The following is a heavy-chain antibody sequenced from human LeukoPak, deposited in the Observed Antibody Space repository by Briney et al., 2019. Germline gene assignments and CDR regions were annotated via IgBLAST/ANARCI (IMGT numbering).Heavy chain of an antibody. D-gene: IGHD4-17*01. J-gene: IGHJ4*02. CDR3: AKVGTTVTTQTGFDY. CDR1: GCTFDDYA. Sequence: SLILSCAASGCTFDDYAMHWVRQAPGKGLEWVSGISSNSGSIGYADSVKGRFTISRDNAKNSLYLQMNSLRAEDTALYYCAKVGTTVTTQTGFDYWGQGTLVTVSS. CDR2: ISSNSGSI. V-gene: IGHV3-9*01.